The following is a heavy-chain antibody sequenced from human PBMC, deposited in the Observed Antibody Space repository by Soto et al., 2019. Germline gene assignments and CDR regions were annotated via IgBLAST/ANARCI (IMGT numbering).Heavy chain of an antibody. Sequence: ASVKVSCKASGYTLTAYGIHWVRQAPGQRLEWMGWINTGNGHTKYSQKFQGRVTITRDTSARTAYMELNSLRSEDTAVYYCASRGYDFWSGLDPWGQGTLVTVSS. V-gene: IGHV1-3*04. CDR3: ASRGYDFWSGLDP. D-gene: IGHD3-3*01. CDR2: INTGNGHT. J-gene: IGHJ5*02. CDR1: GYTLTAYG.